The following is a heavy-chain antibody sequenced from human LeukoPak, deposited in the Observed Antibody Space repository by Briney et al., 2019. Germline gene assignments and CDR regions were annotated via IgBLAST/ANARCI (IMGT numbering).Heavy chain of an antibody. CDR2: INTNTGNP. D-gene: IGHD3-10*01. CDR3: ARDVNPLTSYTWFGEAYLDY. CDR1: GYTFTSYA. V-gene: IGHV7-4-1*02. J-gene: IGHJ4*02. Sequence: ASVKVSCKASGYTFTSYAMNWVRQAPGQGLEWMGWINTNTGNPTYAQGFTGRFVFSLDTSVSTAYLQISSLKAEDTAVYYCARDVNPLTSYTWFGEAYLDYWGQGTLVTVSS.